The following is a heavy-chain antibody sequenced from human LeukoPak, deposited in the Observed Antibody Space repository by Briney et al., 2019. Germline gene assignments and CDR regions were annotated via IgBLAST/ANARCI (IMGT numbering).Heavy chain of an antibody. D-gene: IGHD3-3*01. Sequence: SETLSLTCTVSGGSISSYYWSWIRQPPGKGLEWIGYIYYSGSTSYNPSLKSRVTISIDTSKNQFSLKLSSVTAADTAVYYCARDSFWSGYPYYYYYMDVWGKGTTVTVSS. CDR1: GGSISSYY. V-gene: IGHV4-59*01. CDR3: ARDSFWSGYPYYYYYMDV. CDR2: IYYSGST. J-gene: IGHJ6*03.